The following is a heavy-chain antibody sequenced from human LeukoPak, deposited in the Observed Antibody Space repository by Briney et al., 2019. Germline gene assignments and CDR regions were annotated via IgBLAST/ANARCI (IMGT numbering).Heavy chain of an antibody. CDR3: AREEAGYSSSSNWFDP. D-gene: IGHD6-13*01. CDR1: GYTFTGHY. Sequence: EASVKVSCKASGYTFTGHYMHWVRQAPGQGLEWVGWINPNSGGTNYAQKFQGRVTMTRDTSISTAYMELSRLRSDDTAFYYCAREEAGYSSSSNWFDPWGQGTLVTVSS. CDR2: INPNSGGT. J-gene: IGHJ5*02. V-gene: IGHV1-2*02.